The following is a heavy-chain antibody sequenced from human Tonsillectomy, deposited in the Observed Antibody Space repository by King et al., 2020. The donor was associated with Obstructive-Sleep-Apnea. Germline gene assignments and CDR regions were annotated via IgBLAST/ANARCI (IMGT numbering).Heavy chain of an antibody. D-gene: IGHD6-13*01. J-gene: IGHJ5*02. Sequence: QLQESGPGLVKPSETLSLTCTVSGGSISTYYWSWIRQPPGRGLEWVGYIYYSGTTKYNPSLKSRLTISVDTSKNQFSLKLRSVTAADPAGYYCARALGSSTWYQGWFDPWGQGTLVTVSS. CDR3: ARALGSSTWYQGWFDP. CDR1: GGSISTYY. CDR2: IYYSGTT. V-gene: IGHV4-59*01.